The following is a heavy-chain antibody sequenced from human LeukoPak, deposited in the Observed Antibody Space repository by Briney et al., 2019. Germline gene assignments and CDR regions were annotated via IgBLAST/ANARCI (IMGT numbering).Heavy chain of an antibody. V-gene: IGHV4-59*01. CDR3: ARAMSNYQIFDY. CDR1: GGSIRSYY. Sequence: SETLSLTCIVSGGSIRSYYWSWIRQPPGKGLEWIGYIYYSGYTNCSPSLKSRVTISIDTSKNQFSLNLNSLTAADTAVYYCARAMSNYQIFDYWGQGIPVTVSS. J-gene: IGHJ4*02. CDR2: IYYSGYT. D-gene: IGHD3-10*01.